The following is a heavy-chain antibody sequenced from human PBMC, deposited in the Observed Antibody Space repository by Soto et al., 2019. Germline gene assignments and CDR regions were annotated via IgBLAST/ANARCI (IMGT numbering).Heavy chain of an antibody. CDR1: GFTFIDHY. J-gene: IGHJ6*03. Sequence: EVQLVESGGGLVQPGGSLRLSCAASGFTFIDHYMDWVRQAPGKGLEWIARIRIKPRGYTTEYAASVTGRFTISRDDSPKSRYLQINSMKTEDTAMYFCFGHTDHNTHFYMEVWGNWIMVTVFS. V-gene: IGHV3-72*01. CDR2: IRIKPRGYTT. CDR3: FGHTDHNTHFYMEV. D-gene: IGHD3-3*01.